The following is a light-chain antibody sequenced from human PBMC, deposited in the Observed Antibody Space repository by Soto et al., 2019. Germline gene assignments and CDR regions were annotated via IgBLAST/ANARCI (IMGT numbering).Light chain of an antibody. CDR2: EVS. V-gene: IGLV2-14*01. CDR3: SSYTSSTTLV. J-gene: IGLJ3*02. Sequence: QSALTQPASVSGSPGQSITLSCTGTSNDVGGYHYVSWYQQHPGKAPKLMIYEVSNRPSGVSNRFSGSKSGNTASLTISGLQAEDEADYYCSSYTSSTTLVFGGGTKLTVL. CDR1: SNDVGGYHY.